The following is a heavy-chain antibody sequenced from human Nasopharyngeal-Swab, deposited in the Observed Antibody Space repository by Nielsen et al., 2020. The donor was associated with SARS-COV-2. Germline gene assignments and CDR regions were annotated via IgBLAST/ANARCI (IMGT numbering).Heavy chain of an antibody. CDR3: ARQKKDVKNYSNYRRNSYYYYYYMDV. CDR2: IYYSGST. Sequence: SETLSLTCTVSGGSISSYYWSWIRQPPGKGLEWIGYIYYSGSTNYNPSLKSRVTISVDTSKNQFSLKLSSVTAADTAVYYCARQKKDVKNYSNYRRNSYYYYYYMDVWGKGTTVTVSS. V-gene: IGHV4-59*08. J-gene: IGHJ6*03. D-gene: IGHD4-11*01. CDR1: GGSISSYY.